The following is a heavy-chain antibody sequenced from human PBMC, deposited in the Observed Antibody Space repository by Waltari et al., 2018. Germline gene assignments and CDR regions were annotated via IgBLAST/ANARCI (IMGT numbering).Heavy chain of an antibody. J-gene: IGHJ6*03. D-gene: IGHD3-3*01. CDR2: IDPNTGDT. CDR1: GYRLPVYY. V-gene: IGHV1-2*06. CDR3: TRFIFGMVEGMDV. Sequence: QEQLVQSGGEGKKPGAPVKVPCKASGYRLPVYYIHGVRQPPGQGREWMGRIDPNTGDTDFAQKFQGRVTMTRATSISTVYMELTNLRSDDTAMYYCTRFIFGMVEGMDVWGKGTSVTVSS.